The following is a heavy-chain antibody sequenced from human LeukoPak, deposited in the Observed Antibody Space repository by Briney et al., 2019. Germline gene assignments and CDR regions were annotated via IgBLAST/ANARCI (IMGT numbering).Heavy chain of an antibody. CDR3: AKDKAPLYSGYDWDLDF. CDR2: INWSSAKI. Sequence: SLRLSCAASGFTFQQYAIHWVRQVPGKGLEWVSGINWSSAKIGYADSVKGRFTISRDNAKNSVFLQMNSLRAEDTALYYCAKDKAPLYSGYDWDLDFWGQGTLVTVSS. J-gene: IGHJ4*02. CDR1: GFTFQQYA. V-gene: IGHV3-9*01. D-gene: IGHD5-12*01.